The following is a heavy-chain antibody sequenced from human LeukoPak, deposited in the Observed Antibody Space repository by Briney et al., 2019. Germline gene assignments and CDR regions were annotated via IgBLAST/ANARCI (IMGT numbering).Heavy chain of an antibody. CDR2: ISYDGSNK. Sequence: GSLRLSCAASGFTFSSYGMHWARQAPGKGLEWVAVISYDGSNKYYADSVKGRFTISRDNSKNTLYLQMNSLRAEDTAVYYCARRAGAYSHPYDYWGQGTLVTVSS. CDR3: ARRAGAYSHPYDY. J-gene: IGHJ4*02. V-gene: IGHV3-30*03. D-gene: IGHD4/OR15-4a*01. CDR1: GFTFSSYG.